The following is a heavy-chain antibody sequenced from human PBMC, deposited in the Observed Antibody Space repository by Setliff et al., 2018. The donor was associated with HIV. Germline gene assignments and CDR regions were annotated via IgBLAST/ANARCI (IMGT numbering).Heavy chain of an antibody. J-gene: IGHJ6*03. CDR2: VYYSGST. D-gene: IGHD3-22*01. CDR1: GDPISTYY. CDR3: ARGNYDTSDYYTNFYYYYMDV. V-gene: IGHV4-59*01. Sequence: NPSETLSLTCTVSGDPISTYYWSWVRKPPGKGLEWIGYVYYSGSTSYSPSLRGRVTMSVDPSKNQFSLKLNSVTAADTAIYYCARGNYDTSDYYTNFYYYYMDVWAKGPRSPSP.